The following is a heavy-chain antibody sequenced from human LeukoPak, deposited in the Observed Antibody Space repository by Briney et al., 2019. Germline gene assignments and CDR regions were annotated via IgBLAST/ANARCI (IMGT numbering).Heavy chain of an antibody. CDR3: ARGNTGYNSNWGRDFDC. D-gene: IGHD4-11*01. V-gene: IGHV3-21*01. J-gene: IGHJ4*02. CDR2: ISSSSSYI. Sequence: PGGSLRLSCAASGFTFSSYSMNWVRQAPGKGLEWVSSISSSSSYIYYADSVKGRFTISRDNAKNSLYLQMNSLRAEDTAVYYCARGNTGYNSNWGRDFDCWGQGTLVTVSS. CDR1: GFTFSSYS.